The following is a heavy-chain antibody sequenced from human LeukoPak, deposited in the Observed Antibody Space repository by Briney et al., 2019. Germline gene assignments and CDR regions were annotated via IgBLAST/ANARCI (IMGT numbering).Heavy chain of an antibody. D-gene: IGHD5-18*01. V-gene: IGHV4-38-2*02. CDR1: GYSISSANY. CDR2: IYHSGST. CDR3: ARILTAGIYYFDY. J-gene: IGHJ4*02. Sequence: PSERLSLTCTVSGYSISSANYWDWIRQPPGKGLEWIGSIYHSGSTYYNPSLKSRVTMSVDTSKNQFSLKLSSVTAADTAVYYCARILTAGIYYFDYWGQGTLVTVSS.